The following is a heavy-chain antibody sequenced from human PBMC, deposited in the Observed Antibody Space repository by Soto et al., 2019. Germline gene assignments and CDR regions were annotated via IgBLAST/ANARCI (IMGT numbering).Heavy chain of an antibody. Sequence: SETLSLTCTVSGGSISSSSYYWGWIRQPPGKGLEWIGSIYYSGSTYYNPSLKSRVTISVDTSKNQFSLKLSSVTAADTAVYYCARLKYYDSSTFDYWGQGTLVTVSS. J-gene: IGHJ4*02. CDR3: ARLKYYDSSTFDY. V-gene: IGHV4-39*01. D-gene: IGHD3-22*01. CDR2: IYYSGST. CDR1: GGSISSSSYY.